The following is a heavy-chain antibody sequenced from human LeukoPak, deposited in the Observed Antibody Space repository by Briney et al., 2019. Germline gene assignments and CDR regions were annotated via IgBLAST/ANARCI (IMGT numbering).Heavy chain of an antibody. D-gene: IGHD6-19*01. CDR2: INHSGST. J-gene: IGHJ4*02. Sequence: SETLSLTCAVYGGSFSGYYWSWIRQPPGKGLEWIGEINHSGSTNYTPSLKSRLTMSVDTSKNQFSLKLSSVTAADTAVYYCARRLTWAGIDYWGQGTLVTVSS. CDR3: ARRLTWAGIDY. V-gene: IGHV4-34*01. CDR1: GGSFSGYY.